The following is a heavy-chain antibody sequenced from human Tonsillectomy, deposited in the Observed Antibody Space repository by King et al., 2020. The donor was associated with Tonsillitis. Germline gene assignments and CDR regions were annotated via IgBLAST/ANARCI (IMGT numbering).Heavy chain of an antibody. CDR2: ISGSGGST. CDR3: AKDRLLWFGEFGPYFDY. CDR1: GFTFSSYA. V-gene: IGHV3-23*04. D-gene: IGHD3-10*01. Sequence: VQLVESGGGLVQPGGSLRLSCAASGFTFSSYAMSWVRQAPGKGLEWVSAISGSGGSTYHADSVKGRFTISRDNSKNTLYLQMNSLRAEDTAVYYCAKDRLLWFGEFGPYFDYWGQGTLVTVSS. J-gene: IGHJ4*02.